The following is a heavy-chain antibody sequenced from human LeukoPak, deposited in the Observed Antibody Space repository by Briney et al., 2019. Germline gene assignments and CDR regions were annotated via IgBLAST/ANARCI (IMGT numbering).Heavy chain of an antibody. D-gene: IGHD3-16*01. CDR2: ITGSGGNR. J-gene: IGHJ5*02. V-gene: IGHV3-23*01. Sequence: PGGSLRLSCAASGFTFSNYGIHWVRQAPGKGLEWVSGITGSGGNRYYADSVKGRFTISRDNSKNTLYLQMNSLRAEDTAVYYCAKDDNYIRFLSWGQGTLVTVSS. CDR1: GFTFSNYG. CDR3: AKDDNYIRFLS.